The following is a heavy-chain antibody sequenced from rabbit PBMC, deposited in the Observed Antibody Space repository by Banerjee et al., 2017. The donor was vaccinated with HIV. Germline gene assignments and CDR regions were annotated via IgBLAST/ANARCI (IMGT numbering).Heavy chain of an antibody. V-gene: IGHV1S45*01. D-gene: IGHD4-2*01. J-gene: IGHJ2*01. CDR2: IYADGSGYT. CDR3: ATSSYAGFDP. CDR1: GIDFSSYYY. Sequence: QEQLEESGGGLVKPGGTLTLTCKASGIDFSSYYYMCWVRQAPGKGLEWIACIYADGSGYTYYASWAKGRFTISKTSSTTVTLQMTSLTAADTATYFCATSSYAGFDPWGQGTLVTVS.